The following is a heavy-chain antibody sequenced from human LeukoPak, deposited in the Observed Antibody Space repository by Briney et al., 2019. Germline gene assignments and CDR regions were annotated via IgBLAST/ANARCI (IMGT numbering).Heavy chain of an antibody. Sequence: GGSLRLSCAASGFTFSSYSMNWVRQAPGKGLEWVSSISSSSGYIYYADSVKGRFTISRDNAKNSLYLQMNSLRAEDTAVYYCARVARSEHFDYWGQGTLVTVSS. V-gene: IGHV3-21*01. CDR1: GFTFSSYS. J-gene: IGHJ4*02. CDR3: ARVARSEHFDY. CDR2: ISSSSGYI.